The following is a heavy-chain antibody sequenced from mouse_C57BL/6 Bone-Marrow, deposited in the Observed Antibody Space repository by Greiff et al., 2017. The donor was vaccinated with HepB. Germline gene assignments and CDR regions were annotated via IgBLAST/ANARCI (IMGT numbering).Heavy chain of an antibody. J-gene: IGHJ3*01. CDR2: ISDGGSYT. V-gene: IGHV5-4*03. Sequence: EVKVVESGGGLVKPGGSLKLSCAASGFTFSSYAMSWVRQTPEKRLEWVATISDGGSYTYYPDNVKGRFTISRDNAKNNLYLQMSHLKSEDTAMYYCARWGGGFAYWGQGTLVTVSA. CDR3: ARWGGGFAY. CDR1: GFTFSSYA.